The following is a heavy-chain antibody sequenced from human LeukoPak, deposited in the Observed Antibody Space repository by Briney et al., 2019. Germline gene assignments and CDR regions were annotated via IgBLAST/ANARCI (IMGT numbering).Heavy chain of an antibody. Sequence: ASVKVSCKASGYTFTSYYMHWVRQAPGQGLEWMGIINPSGGSTSYAQKFQGRVTMTRDTSTSTVYMELSSLRSEDTAVYYCARDGPTYYYDSSGYHFDYWGQGTLVTVSS. D-gene: IGHD3-22*01. J-gene: IGHJ4*02. CDR1: GYTFTSYY. CDR2: INPSGGST. V-gene: IGHV1-46*01. CDR3: ARDGPTYYYDSSGYHFDY.